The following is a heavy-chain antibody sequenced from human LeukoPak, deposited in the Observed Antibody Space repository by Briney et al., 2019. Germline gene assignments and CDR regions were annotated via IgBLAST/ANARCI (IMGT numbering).Heavy chain of an antibody. CDR3: ARETTGGGAFDY. V-gene: IGHV1-69*04. Sequence: ASVKVSCKASGGTFSSYTISWVRQAPGQGLEWMGRIIPILGIANYAQKFQGRVTITADKSTSTAYMELSSLRSEDTAVYYSARETTGGGAFDYWGQGPRSPSPQ. CDR1: GGTFSSYT. CDR2: IIPILGIA. J-gene: IGHJ4*02. D-gene: IGHD2-8*02.